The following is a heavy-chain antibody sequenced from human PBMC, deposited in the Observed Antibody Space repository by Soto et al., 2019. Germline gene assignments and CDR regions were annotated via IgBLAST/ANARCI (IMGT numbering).Heavy chain of an antibody. J-gene: IGHJ5*02. CDR3: ARDKHDYFNRGIGFDT. Sequence: PSQTLSLTCAISGDSVPSNGAAWNWIRQSPSRGLEWLGRTYYRSKWYNDYAVSVKSRININPDTSKSQFSLQLNSVTPEDTAVYYCARDKHDYFNRGIGFDTWGQGILVTVSS. V-gene: IGHV6-1*01. CDR1: GDSVPSNGAA. D-gene: IGHD4-17*01. CDR2: TYYRSKWYN.